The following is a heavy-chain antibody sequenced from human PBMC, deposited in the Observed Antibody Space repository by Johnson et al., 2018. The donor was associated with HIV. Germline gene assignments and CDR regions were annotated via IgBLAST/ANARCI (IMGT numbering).Heavy chain of an antibody. CDR2: ISWNSDNI. D-gene: IGHD5-18*01. Sequence: VQLVESGGGLVQPGRSLRLSCAPSGFTFDDYAMHWVRQAPGKGLEWVSGISWNSDNIAYADSVRGRFTIARDNAKNSLYVQMNSLRAEDTAVYYCARAYSYGAFDIWGLGTKVTVSS. J-gene: IGHJ3*02. CDR3: ARAYSYGAFDI. CDR1: GFTFDDYA. V-gene: IGHV3-9*01.